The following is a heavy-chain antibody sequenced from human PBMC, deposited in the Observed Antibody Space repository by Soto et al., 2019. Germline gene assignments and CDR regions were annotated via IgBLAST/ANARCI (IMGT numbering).Heavy chain of an antibody. D-gene: IGHD1-1*01. CDR3: ARLRPSLSGSTVFDS. J-gene: IGHJ4*02. V-gene: IGHV2-26*01. Sequence: QVTLKESGPVLVKPTEPLTLTCIVSGFSLNNNRMGVSWLRQPPGKALEWLAHIFANDKKTYRTSLKARLSISKDTSESQVVLTMTNMDPVDTATYYCARLRPSLSGSTVFDSWGQGTLVTVSS. CDR1: GFSLNNNRMG. CDR2: IFANDKK.